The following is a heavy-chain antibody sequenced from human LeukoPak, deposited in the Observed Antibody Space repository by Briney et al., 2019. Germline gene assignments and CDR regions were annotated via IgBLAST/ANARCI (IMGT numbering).Heavy chain of an antibody. Sequence: GRSLRLSCAASGFTFSGSAMHWVRQASGKGLEWVGRIRSKANSYATAYAASVKGRFTISRDDSKNTAYLQMNSLKTEDTAVYYCTRLGYYYDSEVYNFDYWGQGTLVTVSS. V-gene: IGHV3-73*01. CDR2: IRSKANSYAT. CDR3: TRLGYYYDSEVYNFDY. J-gene: IGHJ4*02. D-gene: IGHD3-22*01. CDR1: GFTFSGSA.